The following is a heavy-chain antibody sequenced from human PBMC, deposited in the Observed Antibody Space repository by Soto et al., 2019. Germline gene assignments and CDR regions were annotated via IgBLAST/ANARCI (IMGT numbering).Heavy chain of an antibody. D-gene: IGHD3-22*01. Sequence: PSETLSLTCTASGGSVSSGSYYWSWIRQPPGKGLEWIGYIYYSGSTNYNPSLKSRVTISVDTSKNQFSLKLSSVTAADTAVYYCARVHSYYYDSSGYSWDFDYWGQGTLVTVSS. CDR2: IYYSGST. V-gene: IGHV4-61*01. CDR3: ARVHSYYYDSSGYSWDFDY. J-gene: IGHJ4*02. CDR1: GGSVSSGSYY.